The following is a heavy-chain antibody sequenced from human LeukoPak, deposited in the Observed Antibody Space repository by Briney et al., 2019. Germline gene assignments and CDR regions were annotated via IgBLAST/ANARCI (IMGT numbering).Heavy chain of an antibody. J-gene: IGHJ6*02. CDR1: GGTFSSYA. V-gene: IGHV1-69*04. D-gene: IGHD4-17*01. CDR2: IIPILGIA. CDR3: ARGSYTVTTHGYCYGMDV. Sequence: SVKVSCKASGGTFSSYAISWVRQAPGQGLEWMGRIIPILGIANYAQKFQGRVTITADKSTSTAYMELSSLRSGDTAVYYCARGSYTVTTHGYCYGMDVWGQGTTVTVSS.